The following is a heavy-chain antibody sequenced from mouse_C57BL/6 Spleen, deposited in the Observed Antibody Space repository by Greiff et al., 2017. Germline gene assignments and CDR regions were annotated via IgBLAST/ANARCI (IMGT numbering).Heavy chain of an antibody. CDR2: ISYDGSN. V-gene: IGHV3-6*01. Sequence: EVKLQESGPGLVKPSQSLSLTCSVTGYSITSGYYWNWIRQFPGNKLEWMGYISYDGSNNYNPSLKNRISITRDTSKNQFFLKLNSVTTEDTATYYCARDLWDWGQGTLVTVSA. D-gene: IGHD6-2*01. J-gene: IGHJ3*01. CDR3: ARDLWD. CDR1: GYSITSGYY.